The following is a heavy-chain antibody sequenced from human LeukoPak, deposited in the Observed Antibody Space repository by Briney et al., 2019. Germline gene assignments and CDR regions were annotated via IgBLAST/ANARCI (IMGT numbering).Heavy chain of an antibody. J-gene: IGHJ3*02. CDR2: INHSGST. Sequence: PSETLSLTCAVYGGSFSGYYWSWIRQPPGKGLEWIGEINHSGSTNYNPSLKSRVTISVDTSKNQFSLKLSSVTAADTAVYYCARIWAAGDAFDIWGQGTMVTVSS. V-gene: IGHV4-34*01. CDR3: ARIWAAGDAFDI. CDR1: GGSFSGYY. D-gene: IGHD6-13*01.